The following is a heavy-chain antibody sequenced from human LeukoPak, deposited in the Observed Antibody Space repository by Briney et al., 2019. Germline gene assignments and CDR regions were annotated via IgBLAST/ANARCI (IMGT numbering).Heavy chain of an antibody. CDR2: ISGSGGST. Sequence: GGSLRLSCAASGFTFSSYAMSWVRQAPGKGLEWVSAISGSGGSTYYADSVKGRLTISRDNSKNTLYLQMNSLRAEDTAVYYCAKEEIMITFGGVIVGDAFDIWGQGTMVTVSS. CDR1: GFTFSSYA. D-gene: IGHD3-16*02. CDR3: AKEEIMITFGGVIVGDAFDI. J-gene: IGHJ3*02. V-gene: IGHV3-23*01.